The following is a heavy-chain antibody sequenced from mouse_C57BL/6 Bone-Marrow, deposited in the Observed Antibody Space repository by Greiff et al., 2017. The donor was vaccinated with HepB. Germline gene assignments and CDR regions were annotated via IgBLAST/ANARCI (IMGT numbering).Heavy chain of an antibody. V-gene: IGHV1-82*01. CDR1: GYAFSSSW. J-gene: IGHJ1*03. CDR2: IYPGDGDT. CDR3: ARSVSYFDV. Sequence: QVQLQQPGPELVKPGASVKISCKASGYAFSSSWMNWVKQRPGKGLEWIGRIYPGDGDTNYNGKFKGKATLTADKSSSTAYMQLSSLTSEDSAVYFCARSVSYFDVWGTGTTVTVSS.